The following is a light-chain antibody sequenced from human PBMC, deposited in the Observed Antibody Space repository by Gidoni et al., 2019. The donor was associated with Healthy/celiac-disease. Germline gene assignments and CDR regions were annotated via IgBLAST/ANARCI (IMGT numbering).Light chain of an antibody. CDR3: QQYDNLPYT. J-gene: IGKJ2*01. V-gene: IGKV1-33*01. CDR1: QDISNY. CDR2: DAS. Sequence: DIQSTPSPSSLFASVGDRVTITCQASQDISNYFNWYQQKPGKAPKLLIYDASNLETGVPSRFSGSGSGTDFTFTISSLQPEDIATYYCQQYDNLPYTFGQGTKLEIK.